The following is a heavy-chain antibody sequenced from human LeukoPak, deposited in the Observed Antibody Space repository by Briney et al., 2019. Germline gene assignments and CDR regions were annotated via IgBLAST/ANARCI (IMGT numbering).Heavy chain of an antibody. J-gene: IGHJ5*02. CDR1: GFTFSSYA. CDR3: ARGVGWFDP. V-gene: IGHV3-7*01. D-gene: IGHD3-10*01. CDR2: VNEDGNEK. Sequence: GGSLRLSCAASGFTFSSYAMSWVRQAPGKGLEWVANVNEDGNEKNYVDPVKGRFTISRDNTENSVSLQMNTLRVEDTAVYYCARGVGWFDPWGQGTLVTVSS.